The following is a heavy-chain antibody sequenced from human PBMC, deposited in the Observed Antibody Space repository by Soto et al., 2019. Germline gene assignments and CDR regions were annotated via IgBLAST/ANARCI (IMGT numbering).Heavy chain of an antibody. J-gene: IGHJ4*02. D-gene: IGHD2-2*01. CDR1: GFTFSSYW. CDR3: AKDQLSRIVVVPAAVNFDY. V-gene: IGHV3-23*01. Sequence: PGGSLRLSCAASGFTFSSYWMSWVRQAPGKGLEWVSAISGSGGSTYYADSVKGRFTISRDNSKNTLYLQMNSLRAEDTAVYYCAKDQLSRIVVVPAAVNFDYWGQGTLVTVSS. CDR2: ISGSGGST.